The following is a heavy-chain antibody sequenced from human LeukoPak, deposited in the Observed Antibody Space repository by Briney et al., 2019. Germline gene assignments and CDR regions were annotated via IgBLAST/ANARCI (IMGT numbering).Heavy chain of an antibody. J-gene: IGHJ4*02. V-gene: IGHV3-66*01. CDR1: GFTVSSNY. Sequence: PGGSLRLSCAASGFTVSSNYMSWVRQAPGKGLEWVSVIYSGGSTYYADSVKGRFTISRDNSKNTLYLQMNSLRAEDTAVYYCARDTLVTGYSSGWALGYWGQGTLVTVSS. CDR3: ARDTLVTGYSSGWALGY. CDR2: IYSGGST. D-gene: IGHD6-19*01.